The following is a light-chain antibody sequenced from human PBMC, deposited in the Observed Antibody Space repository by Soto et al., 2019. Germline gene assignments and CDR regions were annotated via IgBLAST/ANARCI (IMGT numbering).Light chain of an antibody. Sequence: DILLTQSPGTLSLSPGESATLSCRASQSVDSTYITWYQQKPGQAPRLLIYGASGRATGIPDRFSGGGSGTDFTLTISRLEPEDFAVYYCQQYGSSPPWKCGQGNKGDIK. CDR1: QSVDSTY. V-gene: IGKV3-20*01. CDR2: GAS. J-gene: IGKJ1*01. CDR3: QQYGSSPPWK.